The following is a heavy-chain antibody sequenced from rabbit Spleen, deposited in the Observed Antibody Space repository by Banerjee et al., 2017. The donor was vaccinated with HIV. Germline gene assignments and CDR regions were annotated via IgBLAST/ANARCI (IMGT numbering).Heavy chain of an antibody. CDR2: IYVGSGGGT. V-gene: IGHV1S45*01. CDR3: VRNSGWGVSYFTL. D-gene: IGHD4-1*01. CDR1: GFSFSYSYW. Sequence: QEQLEESGGDLVKPEGSLTLTCTASGFSFSYSYWICWVRQAPGKGLEWIECIYVGSGGGTKYASWAKGRFTTSSHNAQNTLFLQLNSLTVADTATYFCVRNSGWGVSYFTLWGPGTLVTVS. J-gene: IGHJ4*01.